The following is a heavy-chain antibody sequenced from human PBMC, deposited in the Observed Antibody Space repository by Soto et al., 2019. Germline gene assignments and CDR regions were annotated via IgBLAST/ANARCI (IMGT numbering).Heavy chain of an antibody. J-gene: IGHJ6*02. Sequence: SEALSLTNAVYGGSLSGYYWSGIRQPPGKGLEWIGEINHSGSTNYNPSLKSRVTISVDTSKNQFSLKLSSVTAADTAVYYCARVGFNWNDDYYGMDVWGQGTTVT. CDR1: GGSLSGYY. D-gene: IGHD1-20*01. V-gene: IGHV4-34*01. CDR2: INHSGST. CDR3: ARVGFNWNDDYYGMDV.